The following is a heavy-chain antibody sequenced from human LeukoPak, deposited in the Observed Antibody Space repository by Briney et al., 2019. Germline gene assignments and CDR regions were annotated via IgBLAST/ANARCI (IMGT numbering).Heavy chain of an antibody. CDR2: IYSGGST. CDR1: VFTVSSNS. J-gene: IGHJ4*02. CDR3: ARGGELSDFDY. V-gene: IGHV3-53*04. D-gene: IGHD3-16*02. Sequence: PGESLRLSCAASVFTVSSNSMSWVRQAPGKGLGWVSVIYSGGSTSYADAVRGRFTISRHNSENTLYLQMNSLRVEDTAVYYCARGGELSDFDYWGQGTLVTVSS.